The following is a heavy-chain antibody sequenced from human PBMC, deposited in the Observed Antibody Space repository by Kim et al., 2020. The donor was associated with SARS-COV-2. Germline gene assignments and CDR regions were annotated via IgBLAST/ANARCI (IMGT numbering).Heavy chain of an antibody. D-gene: IGHD6-13*01. CDR2: IYPGYSDT. Sequence: GESLKISCKGSGYSFTSYWIGWVRQMPGKGLEWMGIIYPGYSDTRYSPSFQGQVTISADKSISTAYLQWSSLKASDTAMYYCARGYRRGSSWYIDAFDIWGQGTMVTVSS. CDR1: GYSFTSYW. J-gene: IGHJ3*02. V-gene: IGHV5-51*01. CDR3: ARGYRRGSSWYIDAFDI.